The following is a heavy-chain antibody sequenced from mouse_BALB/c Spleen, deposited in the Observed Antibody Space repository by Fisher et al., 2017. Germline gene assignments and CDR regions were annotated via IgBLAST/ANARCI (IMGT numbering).Heavy chain of an antibody. D-gene: IGHD2-13*01. J-gene: IGHJ1*01. CDR3: ARGRRLPPWYFDV. Sequence: RFTISRDNARNILYLQMSSLRSEDTAMYYCARGRRLPPWYFDVWGAGTTVTVSS. V-gene: IGHV5-6-5*01.